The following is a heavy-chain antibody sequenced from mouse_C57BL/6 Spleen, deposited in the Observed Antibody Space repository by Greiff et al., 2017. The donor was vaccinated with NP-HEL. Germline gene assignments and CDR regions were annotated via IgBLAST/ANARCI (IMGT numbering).Heavy chain of an antibody. CDR1: GYTFTSYW. Sequence: VKLQQPGAELVRPGSSVKLSCKASGYTFTSYWMDWVKQRPGQGLEWIGNIYPSDSETHYNQKFKDKATLTVDKSSSTAYMQLSSLTSEDSAVYYCARWDYDGGDYWGQGTSVTVSS. CDR3: ARWDYDGGDY. CDR2: IYPSDSET. J-gene: IGHJ4*01. D-gene: IGHD2-4*01. V-gene: IGHV1-61*01.